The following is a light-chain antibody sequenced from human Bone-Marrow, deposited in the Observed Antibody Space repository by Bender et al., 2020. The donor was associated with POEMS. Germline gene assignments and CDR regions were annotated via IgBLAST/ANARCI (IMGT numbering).Light chain of an antibody. CDR2: NNS. Sequence: QSVLTQPPSASGTPGQRVTISCSGSSSKFGSYPVNWYQQLPGAAPKLVIFNNSQRPSGVPDRFSGSNSGASASLAISGLLSDDGAVYYCATWDDSLNSWVFGGGTKLTVL. V-gene: IGLV1-44*01. CDR1: SSKFGSYP. J-gene: IGLJ3*02. CDR3: ATWDDSLNSWV.